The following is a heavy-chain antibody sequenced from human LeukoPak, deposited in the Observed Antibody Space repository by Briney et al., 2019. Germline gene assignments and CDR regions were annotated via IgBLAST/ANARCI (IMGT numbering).Heavy chain of an antibody. V-gene: IGHV3-7*01. D-gene: IGHD3-10*01. Sequence: GGSLRLSCAASGFTFSSYWMSWVRQAPGKGLEWVANIKQDGSEKYYVDSVKGRFTISRDNAKNSLYLQMNSLRAEDTAVYYCARIFGEFDNWFDPWGQGTLVTVSS. CDR3: ARIFGEFDNWFDP. CDR1: GFTFSSYW. J-gene: IGHJ5*02. CDR2: IKQDGSEK.